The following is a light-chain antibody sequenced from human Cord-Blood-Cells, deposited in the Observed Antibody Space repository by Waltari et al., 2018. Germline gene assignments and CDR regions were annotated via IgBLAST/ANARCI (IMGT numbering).Light chain of an antibody. CDR2: DVS. V-gene: IGLV2-14*01. Sequence: QSALTQPASVSGSPGQSITISCTGTSSDVGGYNYVSWYQQHPGKAPKLMIYDVSSRPSGVSNRFSGSKYGNTASLTISGLQAEDEADYYCSSYTSSSTVVFGGGTKLTVL. CDR3: SSYTSSSTVV. CDR1: SSDVGGYNY. J-gene: IGLJ2*01.